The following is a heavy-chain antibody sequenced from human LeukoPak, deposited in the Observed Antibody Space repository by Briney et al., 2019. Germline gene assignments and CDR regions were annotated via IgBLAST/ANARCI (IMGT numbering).Heavy chain of an antibody. J-gene: IGHJ5*02. CDR1: GGSISSYY. D-gene: IGHD3-16*01. CDR3: ARAVGGNWFDP. V-gene: IGHV4-59*01. Sequence: PSETLSLTCTVSGGSISSYYWSWLRQPPGKGLEWIGYIYYSGSTNYNPSLKSRVTISVDTSKNQFSLKLSSVTAADTAVYYCARAVGGNWFDPWGQGTLVTVSS. CDR2: IYYSGST.